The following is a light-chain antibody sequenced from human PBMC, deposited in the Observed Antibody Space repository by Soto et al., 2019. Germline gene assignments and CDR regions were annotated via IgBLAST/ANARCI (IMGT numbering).Light chain of an antibody. J-gene: IGLJ2*01. Sequence: QSVLTQPTSVSAAPGQRVTISCSGSSSNIGNNYVSWYQQLLGTAPKLLIYENNKRPSGIPDRFSGSKSGTSATLGITGLQTGDEADYYCGTWASSLSAVVFGGGTKVTVL. CDR1: SSNIGNNY. CDR3: GTWASSLSAVV. V-gene: IGLV1-51*02. CDR2: ENN.